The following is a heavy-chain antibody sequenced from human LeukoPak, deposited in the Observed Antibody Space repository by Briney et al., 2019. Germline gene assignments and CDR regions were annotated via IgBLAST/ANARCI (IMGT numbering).Heavy chain of an antibody. Sequence: PGGSLRLSCAASGFAFSSYSMNWLRQAPRKGLEWVSFISRDSNIIHYTDSVKGRFTISRDNAKNSLFLQVYSLRDEDTAVYYCARVGTTGVNNWFDPWGQGTLATVSS. CDR3: ARVGTTGVNNWFDP. CDR2: ISRDSNII. D-gene: IGHD7-27*01. J-gene: IGHJ5*02. CDR1: GFAFSSYS. V-gene: IGHV3-48*02.